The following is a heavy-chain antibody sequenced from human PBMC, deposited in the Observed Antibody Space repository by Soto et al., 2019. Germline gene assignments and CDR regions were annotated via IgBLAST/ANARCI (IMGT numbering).Heavy chain of an antibody. CDR2: ISPNNGNT. CDR3: ARAPLSSPSAESSVY. J-gene: IGHJ4*02. Sequence: AAVKVSCKASGYTFTSYGINWVRQAPGQGLEWMGWISPNNGNTNYAQKYQGRVTMTTDTSTSTAYLELRSLTSDDTAVYYCARAPLSSPSAESSVYWGQGTLVTVSS. V-gene: IGHV1-18*04. CDR1: GYTFTSYG. D-gene: IGHD6-6*01.